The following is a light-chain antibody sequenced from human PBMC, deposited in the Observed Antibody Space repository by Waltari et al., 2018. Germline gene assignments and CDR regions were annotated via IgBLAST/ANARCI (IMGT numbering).Light chain of an antibody. J-gene: IGKJ2*01. Sequence: DFQMTQSPSTLSASVGDRVPITCRASQRISSWVAWYQPKPGKAPQLLIYKGSSLKSGGPSRFSGSGAGTQFTLTISSLQPDDFASYYCQQYNSYSPRSFGQGTKVERK. CDR1: QRISSW. CDR2: KGS. V-gene: IGKV1-5*03. CDR3: QQYNSYSPRS.